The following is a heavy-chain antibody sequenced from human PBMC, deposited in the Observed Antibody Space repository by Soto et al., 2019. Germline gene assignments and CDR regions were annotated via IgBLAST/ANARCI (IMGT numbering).Heavy chain of an antibody. CDR2: MHHSGGA. D-gene: IGHD2-21*02. V-gene: IGHV4-4*02. Sequence: QVQLQESGPGLVKPSGTLSLTCAVSGGSIRSNIWWTWVRQAPGQGLEWIGEMHHSGGANFNPSLKSRVTISLDASANHFSLKLSSVTAADTAVYYCVGWAVWAVTPKAYWGQGTLVTVSS. CDR3: VGWAVWAVTPKAY. J-gene: IGHJ4*02. CDR1: GGSIRSNIW.